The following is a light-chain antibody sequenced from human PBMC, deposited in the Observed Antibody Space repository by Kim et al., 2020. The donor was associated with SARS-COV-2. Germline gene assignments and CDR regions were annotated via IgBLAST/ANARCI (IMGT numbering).Light chain of an antibody. J-gene: IGLJ1*01. CDR2: DVN. CDR1: SSDVGGYNY. CDR3: SSYAGSKIV. V-gene: IGLV2-8*01. Sequence: QSALTQPASASGSPGQSVTISCTGTSSDVGGYNYVSWYQQHPGQAPKLMIYDVNKRPSGVPDRFSGSKSGNTASLTVSGLQAEDEADYYCSSYAGSKIVFGTGTKVTVL.